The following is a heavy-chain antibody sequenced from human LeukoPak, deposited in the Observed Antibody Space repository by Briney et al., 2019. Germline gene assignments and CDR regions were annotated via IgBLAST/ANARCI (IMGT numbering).Heavy chain of an antibody. Sequence: GGSLRLSCAASGFTFSDHYMDWVRQAPGKGLEWVGRSRDKANSFSTEYAASVKGRFTISRDDSKNSLYLQMNSLKTEDTAVYYCARYLTYPAFFDYWGQGTLVTVSS. CDR3: ARYLTYPAFFDY. CDR2: SRDKANSFST. D-gene: IGHD4/OR15-4a*01. V-gene: IGHV3-72*01. CDR1: GFTFSDHY. J-gene: IGHJ4*02.